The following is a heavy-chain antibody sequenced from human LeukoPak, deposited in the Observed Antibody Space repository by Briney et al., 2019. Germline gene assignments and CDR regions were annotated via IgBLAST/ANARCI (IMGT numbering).Heavy chain of an antibody. Sequence: SETLSLTCAVYGGSFSGYYWSWIRQPPGKGLEWIGEINHSGSTNYNPSLKSRVTISVDTSKNQFSPKLSSVTAADTAVYYCARKWLGSSWFKRGWFDPWGQGTLVTVSS. CDR2: INHSGST. D-gene: IGHD6-13*01. V-gene: IGHV4-34*01. CDR1: GGSFSGYY. CDR3: ARKWLGSSWFKRGWFDP. J-gene: IGHJ5*02.